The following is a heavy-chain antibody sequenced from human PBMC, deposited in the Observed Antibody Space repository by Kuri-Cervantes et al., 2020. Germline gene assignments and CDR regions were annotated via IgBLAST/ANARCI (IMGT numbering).Heavy chain of an antibody. CDR3: AKDPHTLAFDI. CDR2: ISYDGSNK. V-gene: IGHV3-30*04. Sequence: GESLKISCAASGFTFSSYAMHWVRQAPGKGLEWVAVISYDGSNKYYADSVKGRFTISRDNSKNTLYLQMNSLRAEDTAVYYCAKDPHTLAFDIWGQGTMVTVSS. J-gene: IGHJ3*02. D-gene: IGHD2-15*01. CDR1: GFTFSSYA.